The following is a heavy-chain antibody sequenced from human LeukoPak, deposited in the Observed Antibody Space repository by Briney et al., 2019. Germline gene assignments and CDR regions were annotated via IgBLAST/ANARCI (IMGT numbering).Heavy chain of an antibody. D-gene: IGHD3-10*01. CDR3: ARAPPRSLYYFDY. CDR2: IGTAGDT. Sequence: GGSLRLSCAASRFTFSSYDTLWVRQLTGKGLEWVSGIGTAGDTYYSGSVKGRFTISRENAKNSLYLQMNSLRAEDTAVYYCARAPPRSLYYFDYWGQGTLVTVSS. CDR1: RFTFSSYD. J-gene: IGHJ4*02. V-gene: IGHV3-13*01.